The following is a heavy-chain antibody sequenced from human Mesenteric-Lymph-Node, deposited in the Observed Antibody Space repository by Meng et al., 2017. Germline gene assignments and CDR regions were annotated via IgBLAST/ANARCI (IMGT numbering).Heavy chain of an antibody. D-gene: IGHD1-26*01. CDR3: ARSIIGGASYFDY. CDR1: GFTFDDYA. J-gene: IGHJ4*02. CDR2: INSDGSRI. Sequence: GESLKISCAASGFTFDDYAMHWVRQAPGKGPVWVSRINSDGSRIDYAESVQGRFTISRDNAKNTLYLQMNSLTAEDTAVYYCARSIIGGASYFDYWGQGTLVTVSS. V-gene: IGHV3-74*01.